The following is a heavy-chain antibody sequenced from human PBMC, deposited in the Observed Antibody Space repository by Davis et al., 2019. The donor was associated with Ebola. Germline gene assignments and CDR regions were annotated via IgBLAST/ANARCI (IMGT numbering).Heavy chain of an antibody. CDR2: INPNDGRT. CDR1: GYTFTNYY. Sequence: ASVKVSCKASGYTFTNYYMHWVRQAPGQGLEWMGKINPNDGRTIYAQKFQGRVTVTRDTSTTTVYMDLSSLRSEDTALYYCTTPGGQDSGYDVFDFRGQGTLVTVSS. V-gene: IGHV1-46*03. CDR3: TTPGGQDSGYDVFDF. D-gene: IGHD5-12*01. J-gene: IGHJ3*01.